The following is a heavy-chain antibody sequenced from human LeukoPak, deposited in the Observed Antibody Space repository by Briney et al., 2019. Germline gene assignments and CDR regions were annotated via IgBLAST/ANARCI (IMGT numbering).Heavy chain of an antibody. V-gene: IGHV3-74*01. CDR1: GFTFSSYW. CDR2: IDTDGSNT. J-gene: IGHJ4*02. CDR3: TRGGTTLDY. Sequence: GGSLRLSCAASGFTFSSYWMHWVRQAPGKGLVWVSRIDTDGSNTAYADSVKGRFTISRDNAKNTLYLQMNSLRAEDTAVYYCTRGGTTLDYWGQGTLVTVSS. D-gene: IGHD1-7*01.